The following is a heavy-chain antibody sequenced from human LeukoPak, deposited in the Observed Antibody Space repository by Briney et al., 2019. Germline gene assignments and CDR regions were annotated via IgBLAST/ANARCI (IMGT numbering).Heavy chain of an antibody. J-gene: IGHJ4*02. D-gene: IGHD1-26*01. V-gene: IGHV3-30*03. CDR1: GFKVSSNY. CDR2: VGNDEKTI. CDR3: ARERQAGATPFDY. Sequence: PGGSLRLSCAASGFKVSSNYMSWVRQAPGKGLEWVAVVGNDEKTIFYADSLKGRFTISRDNSKNTLYLQMNSLRDEDTAVYYCARERQAGATPFDYWGQGSLVTVSS.